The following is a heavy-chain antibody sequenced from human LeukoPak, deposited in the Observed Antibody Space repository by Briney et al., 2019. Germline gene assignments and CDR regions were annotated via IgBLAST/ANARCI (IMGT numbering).Heavy chain of an antibody. CDR1: GGSISSYY. CDR3: ARTFYNSYLFFDY. CDR2: IYFSGST. J-gene: IGHJ4*02. Sequence: SETLSLTCTVSGGSISSYYWSWIRQPPGKGLEWIGSIYFSGSTYYNPSLKSRVTISLDTSKNQFSLKLNSVTAADTAVYYCARTFYNSYLFFDYWGQGTLVTVSS. V-gene: IGHV4-59*12. D-gene: IGHD3-22*01.